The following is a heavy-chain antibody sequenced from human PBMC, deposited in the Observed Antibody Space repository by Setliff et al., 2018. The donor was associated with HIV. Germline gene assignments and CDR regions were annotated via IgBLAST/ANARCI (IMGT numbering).Heavy chain of an antibody. Sequence: ASETLSLTCTVSDDPINSFYWSWIRQPPGKGLEWIGYIYTSGSTNYNPSLEGRVTISVDTSKNQFSLKLSSVTAADTAVYSCARATPFVVVPAAPNYYYYMDVWGKGTTVTVSS. D-gene: IGHD2-2*01. V-gene: IGHV4-4*09. CDR3: ARATPFVVVPAAPNYYYYMDV. CDR2: IYTSGST. J-gene: IGHJ6*03. CDR1: DDPINSFY.